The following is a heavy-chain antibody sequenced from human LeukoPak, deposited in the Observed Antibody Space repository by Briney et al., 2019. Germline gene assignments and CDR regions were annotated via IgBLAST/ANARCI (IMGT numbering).Heavy chain of an antibody. CDR2: IYYSGST. CDR3: ARDSIVVVPAAMVYYYYMDV. V-gene: IGHV4-31*03. Sequence: SETLSLTCTVSGGSISSGGYYWSWIRQHPGKGLEWIGYIYYSGSTYYNPSLKSRVTISVDRSKNQFSLRLSSVTAADTAVYYCARDSIVVVPAAMVYYYYMDVWGKGTTVTVSS. CDR1: GGSISSGGYY. D-gene: IGHD2-2*01. J-gene: IGHJ6*03.